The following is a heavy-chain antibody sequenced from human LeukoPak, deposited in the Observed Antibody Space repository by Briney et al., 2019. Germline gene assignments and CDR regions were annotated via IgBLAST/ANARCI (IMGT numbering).Heavy chain of an antibody. CDR3: GRGATDYDI. CDR1: GFTSSSYS. V-gene: IGHV3-21*01. Sequence: PGGSLTLSCAASGFTSSSYSMNWVRQAPGKGLEWVSSISSGSTYIYYADSVKGRFTISRDNAKNSLYLQMNSLRAEDTAVYYCGRGATDYDIWGQGTMVTVSS. D-gene: IGHD4-11*01. CDR2: ISSGSTYI. J-gene: IGHJ3*02.